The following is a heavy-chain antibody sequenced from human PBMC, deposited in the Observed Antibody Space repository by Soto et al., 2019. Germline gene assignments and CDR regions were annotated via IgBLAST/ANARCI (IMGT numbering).Heavy chain of an antibody. D-gene: IGHD6-13*01. CDR3: ARNGIAAAGNYYYYYYGMDV. V-gene: IGHV1-69*13. Sequence: SVKVSCKASGGTFSSYAISWVRQAPGQGLEWMGGIIPIFGTANYAQKFQSRVTITADESTSTAYMELSSLRSEDTAVYYCARNGIAAAGNYYYYYYGMDVWGQGTTVTVSS. J-gene: IGHJ6*02. CDR1: GGTFSSYA. CDR2: IIPIFGTA.